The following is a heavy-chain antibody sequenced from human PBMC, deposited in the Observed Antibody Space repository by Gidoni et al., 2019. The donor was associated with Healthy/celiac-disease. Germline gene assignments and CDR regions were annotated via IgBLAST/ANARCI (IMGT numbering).Heavy chain of an antibody. CDR2: IYHSGST. V-gene: IGHV4-38-2*02. CDR1: GYSISSGYY. J-gene: IGHJ6*02. D-gene: IGHD3-22*01. Sequence: QVQLQESGPGLVKPSETLSLTCAVSGYSISSGYYWGWIRQPPGKGLEWIGSIYHSGSTYYNPSLKSRVTISVDTSKNQFSLKLSSVTAADTAVYYCARDHYDSSGYYYDYYYGMDVWGQGTTVTVSS. CDR3: ARDHYDSSGYYYDYYYGMDV.